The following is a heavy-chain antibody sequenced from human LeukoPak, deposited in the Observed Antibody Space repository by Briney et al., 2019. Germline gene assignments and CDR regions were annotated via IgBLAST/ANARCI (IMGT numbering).Heavy chain of an antibody. D-gene: IGHD2-21*02. J-gene: IGHJ4*02. CDR2: INPSGGST. V-gene: IGHV1-46*01. Sequence: ASVKVSCKASGYTFTSYYMHWVRQAPGQGLEWMGIINPSGGSTSYAQKFQGRVTITADKSTSTAYMELSSLRSEDTAVYYCARETRGGDIHWGQGTLVTVSS. CDR3: ARETRGGDIH. CDR1: GYTFTSYY.